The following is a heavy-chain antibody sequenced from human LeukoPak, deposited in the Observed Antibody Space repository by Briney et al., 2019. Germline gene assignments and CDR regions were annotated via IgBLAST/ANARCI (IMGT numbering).Heavy chain of an antibody. CDR1: GYTFTGYY. V-gene: IGHV1-2*02. CDR3: AREGVPAANDFDY. D-gene: IGHD2-2*01. J-gene: IGHJ4*02. Sequence: ASVKVSCKASGYTFTGYYMHWVRQAPGQGLEWMGWINPNSGGTNYAQKFQGRVTMTRDTSISTAYMELSRLISDDTAVYYCAREGVPAANDFDYWGQGTLVTVSS. CDR2: INPNSGGT.